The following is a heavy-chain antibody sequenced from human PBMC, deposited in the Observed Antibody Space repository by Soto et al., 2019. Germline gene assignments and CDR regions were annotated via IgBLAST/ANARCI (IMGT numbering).Heavy chain of an antibody. CDR1: GFTFSDYY. Sequence: GGSLRLSCATSGFTFSDYYMSWIRQAPGKGLEWVSYISSSGSTTYYADSVKGRFTISRDNSKNTLYLQMNSLRAEDTAVYYCAKERHSYGQDYFDYWGQGTLVTVSS. CDR2: ISSSGSTT. J-gene: IGHJ4*02. V-gene: IGHV3-11*01. D-gene: IGHD5-18*01. CDR3: AKERHSYGQDYFDY.